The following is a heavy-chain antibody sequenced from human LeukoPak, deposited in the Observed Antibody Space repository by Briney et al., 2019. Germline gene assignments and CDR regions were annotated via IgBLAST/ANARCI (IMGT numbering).Heavy chain of an antibody. CDR2: ISYDGSNK. Sequence: GGSLRLSCAASGFTFSSYAMHWVRQAPGKGLEWVAVISYDGSNKYYADSVKGRFTISRDNSKNTLYLQMNSLRDEDTAVYYCARGRRWLQPLDYWGQGTLVTVSS. CDR3: ARGRRWLQPLDY. V-gene: IGHV3-30*04. D-gene: IGHD5-24*01. CDR1: GFTFSSYA. J-gene: IGHJ4*02.